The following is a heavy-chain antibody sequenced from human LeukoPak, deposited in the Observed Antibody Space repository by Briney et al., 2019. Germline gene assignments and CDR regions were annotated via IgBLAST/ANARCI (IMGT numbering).Heavy chain of an antibody. V-gene: IGHV3-7*01. CDR1: GSTLSSYW. D-gene: IGHD6-6*01. Sequence: PGGSLRLSCAASGSTLSSYWMSWVRLAPGEGLEWVANIKQDGSQNNYVDSVKGRFTISRDNAKNSLYLQMNSLRAEDTAVYYCARAVAARSSYWGQGTLVTVSS. J-gene: IGHJ4*02. CDR3: ARAVAARSSY. CDR2: IKQDGSQN.